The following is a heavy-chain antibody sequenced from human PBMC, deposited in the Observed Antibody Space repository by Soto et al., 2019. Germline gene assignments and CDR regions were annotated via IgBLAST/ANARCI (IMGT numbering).Heavy chain of an antibody. J-gene: IGHJ4*02. D-gene: IGHD6-6*01. CDR3: ARDASSSAGQHFYY. Sequence: QVQLVQSGAEVKKPGASVKVSCKASGYTFTSYGISWVRQAPGQGLEWMGWISAYNGNTNYAQKLQGRVTMTTDTSPSTAYRERRSLRSDDTAVYYCARDASSSAGQHFYYWGQGTLVTVSS. CDR2: ISAYNGNT. CDR1: GYTFTSYG. V-gene: IGHV1-18*01.